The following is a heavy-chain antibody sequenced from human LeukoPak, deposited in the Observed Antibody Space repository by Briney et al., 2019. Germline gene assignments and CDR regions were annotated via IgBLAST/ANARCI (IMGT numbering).Heavy chain of an antibody. CDR3: LTAYYYDSSGRHYYYHGKDV. V-gene: IGHV3-23*01. Sequence: PGGSLRLSCAASGFTFSSYAMSWVRQAPGKGVEWVSAISANGGTTYYADSVKGRFTISRDSSKNTLYLQMNSLRAEDTAVYYCLTAYYYDSSGRHYYYHGKDVWGQGTTVTVSS. CDR2: ISANGGTT. D-gene: IGHD3-22*01. J-gene: IGHJ6*02. CDR1: GFTFSSYA.